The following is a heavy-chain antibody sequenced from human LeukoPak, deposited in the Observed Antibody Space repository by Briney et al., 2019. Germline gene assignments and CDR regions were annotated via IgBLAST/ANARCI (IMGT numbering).Heavy chain of an antibody. Sequence: SETLSLTCTVSGGSISSSSYYWGWIRQPPGKGLEWIGSIYYSGSTYYNPSRKSRVTISVDTSKNQFSLKLSSVTAADTAVYYCARGRYYYDSSGTGYFDYWGQGTLVTVSS. D-gene: IGHD3-22*01. J-gene: IGHJ4*02. CDR1: GGSISSSSYY. V-gene: IGHV4-39*01. CDR3: ARGRYYYDSSGTGYFDY. CDR2: IYYSGST.